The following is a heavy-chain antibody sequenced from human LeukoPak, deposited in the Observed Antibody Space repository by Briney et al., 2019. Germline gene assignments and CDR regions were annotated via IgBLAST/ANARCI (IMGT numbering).Heavy chain of an antibody. Sequence: GGSLRLSCAASGFTFYDYAMHWVRQAPGKGLEWVSLVSGDGGSTYYADSVKGRFTISGDNSKNSLYLQMNSLSTEDTALYYCAKGGSGWSYYFDFWGQGTLVTVSS. CDR3: AKGGSGWSYYFDF. CDR1: GFTFYDYA. V-gene: IGHV3-43*02. D-gene: IGHD6-19*01. J-gene: IGHJ4*02. CDR2: VSGDGGST.